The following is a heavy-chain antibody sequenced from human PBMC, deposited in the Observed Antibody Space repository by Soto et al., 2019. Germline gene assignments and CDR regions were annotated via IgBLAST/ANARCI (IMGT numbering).Heavy chain of an antibody. CDR3: ARELRTKVVVAAYYDYYGMDV. CDR1: GGTFSSYA. V-gene: IGHV1-69*13. Sequence: SVKVSCKASGGTFSSYAISWVRQAPGQGLEWMGGIIPIFGTANYAQKFQGRVTITADESTSTAYMELSSLRSEDTAVYYCARELRTKVVVAAYYDYYGMDVWGQGTTVTVSS. J-gene: IGHJ6*02. D-gene: IGHD2-15*01. CDR2: IIPIFGTA.